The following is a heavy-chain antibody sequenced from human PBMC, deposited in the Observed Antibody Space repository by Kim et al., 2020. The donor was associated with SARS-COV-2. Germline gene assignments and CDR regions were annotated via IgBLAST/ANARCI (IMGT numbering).Heavy chain of an antibody. CDR2: IYYSGGT. V-gene: IGHV4-59*13. CDR1: GGSINSYY. Sequence: SETLSLTCTVSGGSINSYYWTWIRQPPGKGLEWIGYIYYSGGTNYNPSLKSRVTMSVDTAKNQFSLNLTSVTAADTAVYYCARFGSGSYVVFQHWGQGTLVTVSS. J-gene: IGHJ1*01. CDR3: ARFGSGSYVVFQH. D-gene: IGHD3-10*01.